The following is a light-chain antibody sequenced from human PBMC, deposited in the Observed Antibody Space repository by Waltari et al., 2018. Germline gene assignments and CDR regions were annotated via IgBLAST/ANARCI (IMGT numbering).Light chain of an antibody. J-gene: IGKJ2*01. V-gene: IGKV1-9*01. CDR3: QHLNSYPVT. Sequence: DIQLTQSPPFLSASVGDRVTITCRASQGISSYLAWYQQKPGKAPKLLIYTASTLQSGVPSRFSGSGSGTEFTLTISSLQPEDFATYYCQHLNSYPVTFGQGTKLEIK. CDR2: TAS. CDR1: QGISSY.